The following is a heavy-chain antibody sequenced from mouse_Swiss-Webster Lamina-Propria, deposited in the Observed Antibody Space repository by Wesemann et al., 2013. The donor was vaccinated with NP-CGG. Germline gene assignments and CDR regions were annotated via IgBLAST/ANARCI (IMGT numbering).Heavy chain of an antibody. J-gene: IGHJ4*01. CDR1: GYSFTGYT. V-gene: IGHV1-26*01. Sequence: SGYSFTGYTMNWVKQSHGKNLEWIGLINPYNGGTSYNQKFKGKAPLTVDKSSSTAYMELLSLTSEDSAVYYCARTAGYGNYGGYAMDYWGQGTSVTVSS. CDR3: ARTAGYGNYGGYAMDY. D-gene: IGHD2-1*01. CDR2: INPYNGGT.